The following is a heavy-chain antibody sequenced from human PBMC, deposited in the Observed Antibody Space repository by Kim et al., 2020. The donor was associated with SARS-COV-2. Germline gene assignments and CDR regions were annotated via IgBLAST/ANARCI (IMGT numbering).Heavy chain of an antibody. J-gene: IGHJ4*02. V-gene: IGHV3-21*01. D-gene: IGHD4-17*01. CDR3: ARDGVKYGDYLFV. Sequence: YADSVKGQFTISRDNAKNSLYLQMNSLRAEDTAVYYCARDGVKYGDYLFVWGQGTLVTVSS.